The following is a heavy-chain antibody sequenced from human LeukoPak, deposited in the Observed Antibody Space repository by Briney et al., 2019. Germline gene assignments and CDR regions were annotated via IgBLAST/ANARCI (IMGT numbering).Heavy chain of an antibody. V-gene: IGHV3-33*01. CDR1: GFTFSSYG. D-gene: IGHD2-15*01. CDR3: ARDRSREDTNEGFDY. CDR2: IWYEGSNK. Sequence: PGRSLRLSCAASGFTFSSYGMHWVSQAPGKGLEWVAVIWYEGSNKYYADSVKGRFTIYRDNSENPLYLQMNSLRAEDTAVYYCARDRSREDTNEGFDYGPQGTLVSVPS. J-gene: IGHJ4*02.